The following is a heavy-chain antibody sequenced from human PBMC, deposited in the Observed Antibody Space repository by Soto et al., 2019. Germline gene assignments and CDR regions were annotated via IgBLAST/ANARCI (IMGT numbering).Heavy chain of an antibody. CDR3: AKDSPPIVVVPAATPDY. Sequence: QPGGSLRLSCAASGFTFSSYGMHWVRQAPGKGLEWVAVISYDGSNKYYADSVKGRFTISRDNSKNTLYLQMNSLRAEDTAVYYCAKDSPPIVVVPAATPDYWGQGTLVTVSS. CDR1: GFTFSSYG. V-gene: IGHV3-30*18. D-gene: IGHD2-2*01. CDR2: ISYDGSNK. J-gene: IGHJ4*02.